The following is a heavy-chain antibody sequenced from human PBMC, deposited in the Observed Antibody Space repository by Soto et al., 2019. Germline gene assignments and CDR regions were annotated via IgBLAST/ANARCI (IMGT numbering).Heavy chain of an antibody. Sequence: SETLSLTCTVSGGSISSYYWSWIRQPPGKGLEWIGYIYYSGSTYYNPSLKSRVTISVDTSKNQFSLKLSSVTAADTAVYYCARAPYYCISTRCYFVLFDYWGQGTLVTVSS. D-gene: IGHD2-2*01. CDR2: IYYSGST. CDR3: ARAPYYCISTRCYFVLFDY. CDR1: GGSISSYY. V-gene: IGHV4-30-4*08. J-gene: IGHJ4*02.